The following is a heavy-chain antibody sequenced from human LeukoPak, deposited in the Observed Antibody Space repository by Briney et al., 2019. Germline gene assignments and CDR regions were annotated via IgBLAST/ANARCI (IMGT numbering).Heavy chain of an antibody. V-gene: IGHV3-43*02. Sequence: GGSLRLSCAASGFTFDDYAMHWVRQAPGKGLEWVSLISGDGGSTYYADPVKGRFTISRDNSKNSLYLQMNSLRTEDTALYYCAKDSRRYYDILTGYYYYYYGMDVWGQGTTVTVSS. CDR3: AKDSRRYYDILTGYYYYYYGMDV. J-gene: IGHJ6*02. CDR2: ISGDGGST. CDR1: GFTFDDYA. D-gene: IGHD3-9*01.